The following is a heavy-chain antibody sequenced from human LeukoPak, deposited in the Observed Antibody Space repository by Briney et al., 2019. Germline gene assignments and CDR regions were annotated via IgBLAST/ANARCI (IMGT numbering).Heavy chain of an antibody. D-gene: IGHD5-18*01. CDR1: GYSISSYYY. J-gene: IGHJ4*02. CDR3: ARQGTAVVIDY. CDR2: IYHSGTT. Sequence: PSEALSLTCAVSGYSISSYYYWGWIRQPPGKGLEWIGSIYHSGTTYYNPSLKSRVTISVDTSKNQFSLKLTSVTAADTAVYYCARQGTAVVIDYWGQGILVTVSS. V-gene: IGHV4-38-2*01.